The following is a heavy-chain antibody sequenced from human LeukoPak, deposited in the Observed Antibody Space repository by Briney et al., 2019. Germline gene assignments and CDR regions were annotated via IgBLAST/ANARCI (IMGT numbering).Heavy chain of an antibody. CDR2: INHSGST. V-gene: IGHV4-38-2*02. Sequence: SETLSLTCTVSGYSISSGYYWGWIRQPPGKGLEWIGEINHSGSTNYNPSLKSRVTMSLDTSKNQFSLKLSSVTAADTAVYYCARVVASTSIDSWGQGTLVTVSS. CDR1: GYSISSGYY. J-gene: IGHJ4*02. D-gene: IGHD2-15*01. CDR3: ARVVASTSIDS.